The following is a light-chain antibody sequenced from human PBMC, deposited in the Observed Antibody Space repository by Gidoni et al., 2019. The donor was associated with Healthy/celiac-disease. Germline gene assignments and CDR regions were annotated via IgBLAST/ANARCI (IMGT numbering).Light chain of an antibody. CDR1: QSISSW. CDR3: QQYNSYSWT. J-gene: IGKJ1*01. V-gene: IGKV1-5*01. CDR2: DAS. Sequence: DIQMTQSPSTLSASVGDRVTITCRASQSISSWLAWYQQKPGKAPKLLIYDASSLESGVPSRFSGSGSGTEFTLTISSLHPDDFATYYCQQYNSYSWTFXXXTKVEIK.